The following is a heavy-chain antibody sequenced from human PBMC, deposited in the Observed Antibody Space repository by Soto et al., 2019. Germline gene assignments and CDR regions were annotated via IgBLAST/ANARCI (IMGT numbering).Heavy chain of an antibody. CDR2: MNPNRGNT. D-gene: IGHD6-13*01. CDR1: GYTFTSYD. J-gene: IGHJ6*02. Sequence: ASVKVSCKASGYTFTSYDINWVRQATGQGLEWMGWMNPNRGNTGYAQKVQGRVTMTRNTSISTAYMELSSLRSEDTAVYYSARGSDSSSWYFYYYGMDVWGQGTTVTVSS. CDR3: ARGSDSSSWYFYYYGMDV. V-gene: IGHV1-8*01.